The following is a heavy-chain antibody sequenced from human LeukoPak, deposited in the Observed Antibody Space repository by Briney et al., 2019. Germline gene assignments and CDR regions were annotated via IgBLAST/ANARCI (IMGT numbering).Heavy chain of an antibody. CDR1: GFTFSSYG. V-gene: IGHV3-33*08. J-gene: IGHJ6*02. D-gene: IGHD1-26*01. Sequence: GGSLRLSCAASGFTFSSYGMHWVRQAPGKGLEWVAVIWYDGSNKYYADSVKGRFTISRDNSKNTLYLQMSSLRAEDTAVYYCAGEEIVGAYYYYYGMDVWGQGTTVTVSS. CDR2: IWYDGSNK. CDR3: AGEEIVGAYYYYYGMDV.